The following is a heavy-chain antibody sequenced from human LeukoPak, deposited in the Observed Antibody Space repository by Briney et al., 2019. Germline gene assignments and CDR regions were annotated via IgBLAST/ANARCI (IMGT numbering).Heavy chain of an antibody. CDR2: ISGSGGST. Sequence: GGSLRLSCAASGFTFSSYAMSWVRQAPGKGLEWVTAISGSGGSTYYADSVKGRFTISRDNSKNTLYLQMNSLRAEDTAVYYCAKGSRDYYDSSGYHRPEYFQHWGQGTLVTVSS. CDR1: GFTFSSYA. V-gene: IGHV3-23*01. CDR3: AKGSRDYYDSSGYHRPEYFQH. J-gene: IGHJ1*01. D-gene: IGHD3-22*01.